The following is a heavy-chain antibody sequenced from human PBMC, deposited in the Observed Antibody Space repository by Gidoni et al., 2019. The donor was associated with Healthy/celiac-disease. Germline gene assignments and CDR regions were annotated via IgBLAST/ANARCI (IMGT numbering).Heavy chain of an antibody. V-gene: IGHV4-59*08. Sequence: QVQLQESGPGLVKPSETLSLTCTVSGGSISSYYWSWIRQPPGKGLEWIGYIYYSGSTNYHPSLKSRVTISVDTSKNQFSLKLSSVTAADTAVYYCARSKSEYSSSPGSGGMDVWGQGTTVTVSS. D-gene: IGHD6-6*01. J-gene: IGHJ6*02. CDR2: IYYSGST. CDR3: ARSKSEYSSSPGSGGMDV. CDR1: GGSISSYY.